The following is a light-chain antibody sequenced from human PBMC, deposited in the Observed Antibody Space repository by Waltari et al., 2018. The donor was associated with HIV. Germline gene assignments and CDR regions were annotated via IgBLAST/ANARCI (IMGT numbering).Light chain of an antibody. CDR1: SSDVGSYNL. J-gene: IGLJ2*01. V-gene: IGLV2-23*02. CDR3: CSYAGSSSVV. Sequence: PGQSITISCTGTSSDVGSYNLVSWYQQHPGKAPKLMIYEVSKRPSGVSNRFSGSKSGNTASLTISGLQAEDEADYYCCSYAGSSSVVFGGGTKLTVL. CDR2: EVS.